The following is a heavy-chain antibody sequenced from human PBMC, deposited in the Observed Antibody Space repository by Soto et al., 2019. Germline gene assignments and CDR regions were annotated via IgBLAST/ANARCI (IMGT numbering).Heavy chain of an antibody. V-gene: IGHV4-34*01. D-gene: IGHD2-15*01. CDR1: GASIRSYY. CDR2: INHSGST. Sequence: PSETLSLTCSVSGASIRSYYWSWIRQPQGKGLEWIGEINHSGSTNYNPSLKSRVTISVDTSKNQFSLKLSSVTAADTAVYYCARARGGPKWFDPWGQGTLVTVSS. CDR3: ARARGGPKWFDP. J-gene: IGHJ5*02.